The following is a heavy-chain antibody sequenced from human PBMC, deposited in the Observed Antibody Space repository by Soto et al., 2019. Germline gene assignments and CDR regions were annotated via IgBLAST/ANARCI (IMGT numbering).Heavy chain of an antibody. CDR2: IYYSGST. CDR1: GGSISSYH. CDR3: ARVMGGSTKNWFDP. J-gene: IGHJ5*02. Sequence: SETLSLTCTVSGGSISSYHWSWIRQPPGKGLEWIGYIYYSGSTNYNPSLKSRVTISVDTSKNQFSLKLSSVTAADTAVYYCARVMGGSTKNWFDPWGQGTLVTVSS. D-gene: IGHD2-8*01. V-gene: IGHV4-59*01.